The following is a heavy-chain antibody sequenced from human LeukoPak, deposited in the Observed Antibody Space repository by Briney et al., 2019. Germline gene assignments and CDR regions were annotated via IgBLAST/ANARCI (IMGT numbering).Heavy chain of an antibody. Sequence: GGSLRLSCAASGFTFDDYAMHWVRQAPGKGLEWVSGISWNSGSIGYADSVKGRFTISRDNAKNSLYLQMNSLRAEDTALYYCATPTTVETWGAFDIWGQGTMVTVSS. J-gene: IGHJ3*02. V-gene: IGHV3-9*01. D-gene: IGHD4-23*01. CDR1: GFTFDDYA. CDR3: ATPTTVETWGAFDI. CDR2: ISWNSGSI.